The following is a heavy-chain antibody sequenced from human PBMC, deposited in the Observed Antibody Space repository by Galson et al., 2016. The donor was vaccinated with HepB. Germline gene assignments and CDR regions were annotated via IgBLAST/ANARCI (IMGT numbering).Heavy chain of an antibody. Sequence: TLSLTCSVSGNSISSGGHYWSWIRQHPGKGLEWIGYIYSSGSTYYNPSLQSRIIFSLDTSTNQFSLTLSSVTPAETAVYYCARGYCSGGLCYHDGFDIWGQGTMVTVSS. J-gene: IGHJ3*02. CDR2: IYSSGST. CDR1: GNSISSGGHY. CDR3: ARGYCSGGLCYHDGFDI. D-gene: IGHD2-8*02. V-gene: IGHV4-31*03.